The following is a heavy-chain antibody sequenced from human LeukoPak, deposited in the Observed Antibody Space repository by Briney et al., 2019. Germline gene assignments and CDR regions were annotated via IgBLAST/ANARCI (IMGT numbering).Heavy chain of an antibody. CDR3: ARDQAAYYYYGMDV. CDR1: GYTFTGYY. Sequence: ASVKVSCKASGYTFTGYYMHWVRQAPGQGLEWMGWINPNSGGTNYAQKFQGRVTMTRDTSISTAYMELSRLRSDDTAVYYCARDQAAYYYYGMDVWGQGTTVTVSS. V-gene: IGHV1-2*02. D-gene: IGHD2-15*01. CDR2: INPNSGGT. J-gene: IGHJ6*02.